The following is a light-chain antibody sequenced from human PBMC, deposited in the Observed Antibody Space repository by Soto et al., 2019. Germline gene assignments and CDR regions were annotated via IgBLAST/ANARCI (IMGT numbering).Light chain of an antibody. V-gene: IGKV1-5*03. CDR1: QTISSW. J-gene: IGKJ1*01. Sequence: DIQMTQSPSTLSGSVGDRVTITCRASQTISSWLAWYQQKPGKAPKLLIYKASTLKSGVPSRFSGSGSGTEFTLTISSPQPDDFATYYCQHHNSYSEAFGQGTKVDIK. CDR2: KAS. CDR3: QHHNSYSEA.